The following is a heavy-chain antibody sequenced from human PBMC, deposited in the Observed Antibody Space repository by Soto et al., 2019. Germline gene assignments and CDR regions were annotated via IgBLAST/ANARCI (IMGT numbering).Heavy chain of an antibody. V-gene: IGHV1-46*01. J-gene: IGHJ3*02. CDR2: INPSGGST. CDR1: GYTFTSYY. Sequence: QVQLVQSGAEVKKPGASVKVSCKASGYTFTSYYIHWVRQAPGQGLEWMGIINPSGGSTSYAQKFQGRVTMTRDTSTSTVYMELTSLKSEDTAVYYCARVYGVVTAKGAFDIWGQGTMVTVSS. D-gene: IGHD2-21*02. CDR3: ARVYGVVTAKGAFDI.